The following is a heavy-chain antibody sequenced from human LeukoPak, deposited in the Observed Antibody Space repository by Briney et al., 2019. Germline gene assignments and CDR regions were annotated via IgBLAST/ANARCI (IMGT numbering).Heavy chain of an antibody. J-gene: IGHJ4*02. V-gene: IGHV3-7*01. CDR1: GFTFSSYW. Sequence: QAGGSLRLSCAASGFTFSSYWMNWVRQAPGKGLEWVAKIKKDGSEKYYVDSVKGRFTISRDNAKTSLFLQMNSLRAEDTAVYYCAKDRMAAAGGRLLAYFDYWGQGTLVTVSS. CDR2: IKKDGSEK. D-gene: IGHD6-13*01. CDR3: AKDRMAAAGGRLLAYFDY.